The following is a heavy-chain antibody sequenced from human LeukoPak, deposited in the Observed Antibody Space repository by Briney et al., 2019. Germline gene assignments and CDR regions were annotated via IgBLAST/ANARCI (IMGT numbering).Heavy chain of an antibody. V-gene: IGHV1-69*05. J-gene: IGHJ3*02. CDR3: ATRPYYYDSSGFAFDI. CDR2: IIPIFGTA. D-gene: IGHD3-22*01. Sequence: GSSVKVSCKASGGTFSSYAISWVRQAPGQGLEWMGGIIPIFGTANYAQKFQGRVTITTDESTSTAYMELSSLRSEDTAVYYCATRPYYYDSSGFAFDIWGQGTMVTVSP. CDR1: GGTFSSYA.